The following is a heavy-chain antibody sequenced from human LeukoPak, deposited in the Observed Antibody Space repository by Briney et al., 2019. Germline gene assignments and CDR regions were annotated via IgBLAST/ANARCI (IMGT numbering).Heavy chain of an antibody. D-gene: IGHD5-24*01. Sequence: GGSLRLSCSAAGFTLSSHAMHWVRQPPGKGLEYVSTINDDGGLTYYADSVKGRFTISRDNSKNTVYLQMINLRPDDSAVYNCLKGGWATIGPPKDWGQGTLVSVSS. V-gene: IGHV3-64D*08. CDR3: LKGGWATIGPPKD. CDR1: GFTLSSHA. CDR2: INDDGGLT. J-gene: IGHJ4*02.